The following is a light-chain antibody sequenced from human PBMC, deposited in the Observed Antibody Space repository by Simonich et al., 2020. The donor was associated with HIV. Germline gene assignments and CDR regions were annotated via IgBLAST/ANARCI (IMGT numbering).Light chain of an antibody. V-gene: IGKV4-1*01. CDR1: QSVSYSSNNKNY. J-gene: IGKJ4*01. Sequence: DIVMTQSPDSLAVSLGERATINCKSSQSVSYSSNNKNYLAWYQQKPRQPPKLLIYWASTRESGVPDRFSGSWSGTDFTLASSSLQAEDVAVYYCQQYYSTPLTFGGGTKVEIK. CDR2: WAS. CDR3: QQYYSTPLT.